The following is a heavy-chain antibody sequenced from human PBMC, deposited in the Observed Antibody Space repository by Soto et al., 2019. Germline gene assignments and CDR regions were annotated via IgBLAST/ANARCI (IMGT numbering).Heavy chain of an antibody. Sequence: SATQCLTWTVSGDSISSGVYSWSWIRQPPQKGLEWIGYIYHTGSTSYSPSLKSRVTISVDKSKNQFSLIPNSVTAADTAIYYCARAHYGPSGYYFDSWGQGTLVTVSS. V-gene: IGHV4-30-2*01. CDR1: GDSISSGVYS. D-gene: IGHD3-22*01. J-gene: IGHJ4*02. CDR3: ARAHYGPSGYYFDS. CDR2: IYHTGST.